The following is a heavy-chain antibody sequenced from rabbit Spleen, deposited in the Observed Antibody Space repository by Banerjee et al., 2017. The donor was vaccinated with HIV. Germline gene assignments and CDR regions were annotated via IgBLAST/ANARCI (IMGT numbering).Heavy chain of an antibody. CDR1: GFEFSSYG. CDR3: ARNYVNAFDP. CDR2: IDPIFGST. J-gene: IGHJ2*01. V-gene: IGHV1S47*01. D-gene: IGHD1-1*01. Sequence: QEQLVESGGGLVQPGGSLKLSCKASGFEFSSYGVSWVRQAPGKGLEWIGYIDPIFGSTYYANWVNGRFTISRENTQNTLYLQLNSLTAADTATYFCARNYVNAFDPWGPGTLVTVS.